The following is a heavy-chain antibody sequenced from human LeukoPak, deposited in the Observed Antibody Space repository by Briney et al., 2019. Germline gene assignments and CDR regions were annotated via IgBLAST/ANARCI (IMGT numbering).Heavy chain of an antibody. J-gene: IGHJ4*02. CDR2: ISGSSTYI. CDR3: LRDRGYSTYDC. V-gene: IGHV3-21*01. CDR1: GFTFTSYT. D-gene: IGHD6-13*01. Sequence: GGSLRLSCSTSGFTFTSYTMNWVRQAPGTGLEWVSSISGSSTYISYADSVEGRFTISRDNAKNSLYLQMNTLRAEDTAVYYCLRDRGYSTYDCWGQGTLVTVSS.